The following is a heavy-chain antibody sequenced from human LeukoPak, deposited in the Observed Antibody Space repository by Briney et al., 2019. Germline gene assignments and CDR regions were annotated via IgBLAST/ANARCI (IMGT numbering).Heavy chain of an antibody. CDR3: ARTARSRDWFDP. D-gene: IGHD2-21*02. Sequence: SETLSLTCSVSGGSISDSIVSHYWSWIRQPPGKGLEWIGYIYFNGRANYSPPLKSRVTLSVDTSKNQFSMKLISVTAADTAVYYCARTARSRDWFDPWGQGSLVTVSS. V-gene: IGHV4-61*01. J-gene: IGHJ5*02. CDR1: GGSISDSIVSHY. CDR2: IYFNGRA.